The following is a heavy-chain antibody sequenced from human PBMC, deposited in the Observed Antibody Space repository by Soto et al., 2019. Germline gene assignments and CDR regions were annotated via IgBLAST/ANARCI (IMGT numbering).Heavy chain of an antibody. D-gene: IGHD2-8*02. V-gene: IGHV3-23*01. J-gene: IGHJ3*02. CDR1: GFTCSSYD. CDR3: AKATATGGGAFHI. CDR2: ILVGGST. Sequence: GSLRLSCAASGFTCSSYDMSWVRQAPGKGLEWVSTILVGGSTHYPDSVKGRFTISRDNSKNTVFLQMNSLTAGDTAVYYCAKATATGGGAFHIFGQGKMFTVSS.